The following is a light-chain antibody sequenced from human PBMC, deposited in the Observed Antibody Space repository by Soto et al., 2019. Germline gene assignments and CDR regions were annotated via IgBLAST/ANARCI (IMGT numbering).Light chain of an antibody. V-gene: IGLV2-14*03. J-gene: IGLJ2*01. Sequence: QSALTQPASVSGSPGQSITISCTGTSSDVGGYNYVSWYQHHPGRAPKLMIYDVSNRPSGVSDRFSGSESGNTASLTISGLQAEDEADYSCSSYTSSSIHVLFGGGTKVTVL. CDR2: DVS. CDR3: SSYTSSSIHVL. CDR1: SSDVGGYNY.